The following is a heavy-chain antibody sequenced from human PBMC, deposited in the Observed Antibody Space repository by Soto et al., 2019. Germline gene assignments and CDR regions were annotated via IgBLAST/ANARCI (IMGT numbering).Heavy chain of an antibody. CDR1: GFTFSRYA. CDR2: ISGSGGST. Sequence: QLLESGGDLVQPGGSLSLSCAASGFTFSRYAMTWVRQAPGKGLDWVSGISGSGGSTYDADSVKGRFTISRDNSKNTLYLQMNSLRAEDTSIYNCARSRGSVDTALDYWGQGTLVTVSS. D-gene: IGHD5-18*01. CDR3: ARSRGSVDTALDY. V-gene: IGHV3-23*01. J-gene: IGHJ4*02.